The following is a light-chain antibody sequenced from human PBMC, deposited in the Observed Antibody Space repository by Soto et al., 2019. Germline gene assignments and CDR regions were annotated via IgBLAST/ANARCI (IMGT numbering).Light chain of an antibody. Sequence: VLTQSPGTLSLSPGERATLSCRASQPVSPSFLAWYQQKGGQAPRLLIYGASTRSSGVPDRFSGSGSGTYFSLPISELEPEDFAVYYCHHYDWSLTSTVGTGTKVDI. V-gene: IGKV3-20*01. CDR1: QPVSPSF. CDR2: GAS. CDR3: HHYDWSLTST. J-gene: IGKJ3*01.